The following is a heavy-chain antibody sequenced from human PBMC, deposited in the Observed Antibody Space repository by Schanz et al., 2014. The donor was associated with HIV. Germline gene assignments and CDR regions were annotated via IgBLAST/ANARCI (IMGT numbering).Heavy chain of an antibody. CDR3: TKEVPPDV. J-gene: IGHJ6*02. D-gene: IGHD1-1*01. V-gene: IGHV3-48*01. Sequence: EVQLVESGGGLVQPGGSLRLSCAASGFTFSDYSMNWVRQAPGKGLEWVSYISGSSSSIYYADSVKGRFTISRDNSKNTLYLQMNSLRAEDTAVYYCTKEVPPDVWGQGTTVTVS. CDR1: GFTFSDYS. CDR2: ISGSSSSI.